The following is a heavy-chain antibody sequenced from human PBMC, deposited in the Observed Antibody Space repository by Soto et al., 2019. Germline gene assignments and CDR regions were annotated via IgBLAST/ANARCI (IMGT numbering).Heavy chain of an antibody. CDR2: ISSSGSTI. J-gene: IGHJ4*02. V-gene: IGHV3-48*03. D-gene: IGHD6-6*01. CDR1: GFTFSSYE. Sequence: GGSLRLSCAASGFTFSSYEMNWVRQAPGKGLEWVSYISSSGSTIYYADSVKGRFTISRDNAKNSLYLQMNSLRAEDTAVYYCASSIAARRVLALHYWGQGTLVTVSS. CDR3: ASSIAARRVLALHY.